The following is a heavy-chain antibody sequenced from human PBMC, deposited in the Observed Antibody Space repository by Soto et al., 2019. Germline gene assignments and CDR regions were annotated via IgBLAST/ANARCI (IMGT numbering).Heavy chain of an antibody. CDR1: GFTFSSYD. CDR3: ARDGSLPGSYGLYGMDV. CDR2: IGTAGDT. Sequence: GGSLRLSCAASGFTFSSYDMHWVRQATGKGLEWVSAIGTAGDTYYPGSVKGRFTISRENAKNSLYLQMNSLRAEDTAVYYCARDGSLPGSYGLYGMDVWGQGTTVTVSS. J-gene: IGHJ6*02. V-gene: IGHV3-13*01. D-gene: IGHD3-10*01.